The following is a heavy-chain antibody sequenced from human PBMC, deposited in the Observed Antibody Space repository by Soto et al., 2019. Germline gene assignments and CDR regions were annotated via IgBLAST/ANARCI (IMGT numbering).Heavy chain of an antibody. D-gene: IGHD1-1*01. V-gene: IGHV1-2*04. J-gene: IGHJ6*03. CDR3: ARGGGQLERPSSYYYYMDV. CDR1: GYTFTGYY. CDR2: INPNSGGT. Sequence: ASVKVSCKASGYTFTGYYMHWVRQAPGQGLEWMGWINPNSGGTNYAQKFQGWVTMTRDTSISTAYMELSRLRSDDTAVYYCARGGGQLERPSSYYYYMDVWGKGTTVTVSS.